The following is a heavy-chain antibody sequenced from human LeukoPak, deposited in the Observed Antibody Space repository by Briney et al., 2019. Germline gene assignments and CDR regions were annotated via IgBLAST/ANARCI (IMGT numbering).Heavy chain of an antibody. J-gene: IGHJ4*02. D-gene: IGHD2-2*01. CDR3: ARSYQLDY. CDR2: IKYDGSEI. CDR1: GFYFGSFW. Sequence: GGSLRLSXVVSGFYFGSFWMTWVRQAPGKGLDWVANIKYDGSEIYYADSVKGRFTISRDNANSSLYLQLNNLRVEDTALYYCARSYQLDYWGPGTLVTVSS. V-gene: IGHV3-7*01.